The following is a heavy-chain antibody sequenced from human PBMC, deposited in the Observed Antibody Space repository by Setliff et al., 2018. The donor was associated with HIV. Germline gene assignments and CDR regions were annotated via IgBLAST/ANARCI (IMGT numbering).Heavy chain of an antibody. Sequence: ASVKVSCKASGYTFTDYYMHWVQQAPGKGLEWMGRVDPKNGKTLYAENLRGRIAITADTSTDIAYMELSSLRSDDTAVYYCAAIAYSRPDYWGQGTLVTVSS. V-gene: IGHV1-69-2*01. J-gene: IGHJ4*02. CDR2: VDPKNGKT. D-gene: IGHD4-4*01. CDR3: AAIAYSRPDY. CDR1: GYTFTDYY.